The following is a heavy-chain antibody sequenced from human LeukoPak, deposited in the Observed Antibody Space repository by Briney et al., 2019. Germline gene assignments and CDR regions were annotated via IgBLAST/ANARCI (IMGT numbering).Heavy chain of an antibody. V-gene: IGHV3-23*01. CDR3: AKVPVASDFDY. Sequence: GGSLRLSCAASGFTFSSYAMSWARQAPGKGLEWVSALYGSGETTYYADSVKGRFTVSRDNSKNTLYLQMNSLRAEDTAVYYCAKVPVASDFDYWGQGTLVTVSS. CDR2: LYGSGETT. CDR1: GFTFSSYA. D-gene: IGHD5-12*01. J-gene: IGHJ4*02.